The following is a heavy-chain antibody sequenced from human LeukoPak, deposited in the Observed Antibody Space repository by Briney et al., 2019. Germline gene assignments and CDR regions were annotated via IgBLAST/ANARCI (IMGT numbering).Heavy chain of an antibody. CDR2: ISAYNGNT. D-gene: IGHD6-19*01. V-gene: IGHV1-18*01. CDR1: GYTFTSYG. J-gene: IGHJ4*02. CDR3: ARASVYSSGWPWDY. Sequence: GAPVRVSCKASGYTFTSYGISWVRPAPGQGLEWMGWISAYNGNTNYAQKLQGRVTMTTDTSTSTAYMELRSLRSDDTAVYYCARASVYSSGWPWDYWGQGTLVTVSS.